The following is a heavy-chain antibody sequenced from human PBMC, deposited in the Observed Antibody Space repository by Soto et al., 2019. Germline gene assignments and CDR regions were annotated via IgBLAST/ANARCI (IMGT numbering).Heavy chain of an antibody. CDR3: AREIGYSSTWPAY. D-gene: IGHD6-13*01. J-gene: IGHJ4*02. V-gene: IGHV3-33*01. CDR1: GFSLGSYG. CDR2: IGFDGKND. Sequence: QVQLVESGGGVVQPGRSLRLSCEVSGFSLGSYGMHWVRQAPGKGLEWVAVIGFDGKNDNYGDSVKGRFTVSRDNSRNTLYLQMNSLRVEDTAVYFCAREIGYSSTWPAYWGQGTLVTVSS.